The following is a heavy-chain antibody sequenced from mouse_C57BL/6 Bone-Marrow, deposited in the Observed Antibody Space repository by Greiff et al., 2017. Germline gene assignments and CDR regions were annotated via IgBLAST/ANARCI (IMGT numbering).Heavy chain of an antibody. CDR3: SRPSIIYYDCDDAMDY. Sequence: EVKLQESGGGLVKPGGSLKLSCAASGFTFSDYGMHWVRQAPEKGLEWVAYFSSGSSTINYDDTVTGRFTISRDNAKNTLFLQMTSLGSEDTAMYYCSRPSIIYYDCDDAMDYWGQGTSVTVSS. V-gene: IGHV5-17*01. D-gene: IGHD2-4*01. CDR2: FSSGSSTI. J-gene: IGHJ4*01. CDR1: GFTFSDYG.